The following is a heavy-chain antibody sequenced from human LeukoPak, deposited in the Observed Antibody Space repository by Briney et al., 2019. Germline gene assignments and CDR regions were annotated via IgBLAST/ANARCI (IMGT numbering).Heavy chain of an antibody. D-gene: IGHD3-10*01. Sequence: SQTLSLPRAISGDSVSSNSAAWNWIRQSPSRGLEWLGRTYYRPKRYKDYAVSVKCRITINPDTSKNQFSLQLNSVTPEDTAVYYCVYGSGTYAYWGQGTLGTGSS. CDR1: GDSVSSNSAA. CDR2: TYYRPKRYK. V-gene: IGHV6-1*01. CDR3: VYGSGTYAY. J-gene: IGHJ4*02.